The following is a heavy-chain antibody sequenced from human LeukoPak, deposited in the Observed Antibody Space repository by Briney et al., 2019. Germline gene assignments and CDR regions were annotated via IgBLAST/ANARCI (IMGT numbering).Heavy chain of an antibody. V-gene: IGHV1-46*01. CDR1: GYTFTSYY. CDR3: ARDPSDYDILTGYYKVGVFLDY. CDR2: INPSGGST. D-gene: IGHD3-9*01. Sequence: ASVKVSCKASGYTFTSYYMHWVRQAPGQGLEWMGIINPSGGSTSYAQKFQGRVTMTRDMSTSTVCMELSSLRSKDTAVYYCARDPSDYDILTGYYKVGVFLDYWGQGTLVTVSS. J-gene: IGHJ4*02.